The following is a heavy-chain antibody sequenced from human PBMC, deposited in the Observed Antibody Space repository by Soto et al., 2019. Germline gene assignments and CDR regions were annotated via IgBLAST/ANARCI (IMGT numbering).Heavy chain of an antibody. V-gene: IGHV4-59*01. D-gene: IGHD2-15*01. J-gene: IGHJ3*02. CDR2: IYYSGST. Sequence: SETLSLTCTVSGGSISTYYWTWIQQPPGKGLEWIGYIYYSGSTNYNPSLKSRVTISVDTSKNQFSLKLSSVTAADTAVYYCARDEGYCSGGSCYPGAFDIWGQGTMVTVSS. CDR3: ARDEGYCSGGSCYPGAFDI. CDR1: GGSISTYY.